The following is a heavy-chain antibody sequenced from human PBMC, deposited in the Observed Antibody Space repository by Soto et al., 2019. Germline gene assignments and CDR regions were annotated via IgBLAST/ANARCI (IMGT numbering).Heavy chain of an antibody. V-gene: IGHV4-34*01. J-gene: IGHJ6*02. CDR2: VNHIGNG. D-gene: IGHD5-18*01. CDR1: GGSFSGSY. CDR3: ARGLAMVSPYYPYALDV. Sequence: SETLSLTCVVSGGSFSGSYCSCIRHAPLKALEWIGEVNHIGNGNYIPSLKSRVAISVDTSKNQFSLKLTSVTAADTAVYYCARGLAMVSPYYPYALDVWGQGTTVTVSS.